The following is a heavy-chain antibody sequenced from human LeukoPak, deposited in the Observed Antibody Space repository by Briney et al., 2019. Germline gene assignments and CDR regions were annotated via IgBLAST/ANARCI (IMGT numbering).Heavy chain of an antibody. CDR1: GYTFTCYY. D-gene: IGHD5-12*01. Sequence: ASVKVSCKASGYTFTCYYMHWVRQAPGQGLEWMGWINPNSGGTNYAQKFQGWVTMTRDTSISTAYMELSRLRSDDTAVYYCAREGPDRVATFDYWGQGTLVTVSS. CDR3: AREGPDRVATFDY. CDR2: INPNSGGT. V-gene: IGHV1-2*04. J-gene: IGHJ4*02.